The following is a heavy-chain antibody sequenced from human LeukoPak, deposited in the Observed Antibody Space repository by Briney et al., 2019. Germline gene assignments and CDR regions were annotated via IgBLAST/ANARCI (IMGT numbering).Heavy chain of an antibody. V-gene: IGHV4-59*01. D-gene: IGHD2/OR15-2a*01. CDR2: IHNSGST. CDR1: GGSMNRYY. Sequence: SETLSLTCTVSGGSMNRYYWSWIRQPPGKGLEWIGYIHNSGSTNYNPSLKSRVIISIVTSKNQFFLKLSSVTAADTAVYYCARDNTLSPRSYGVDVWGQGTTVTVSS. J-gene: IGHJ6*02. CDR3: ARDNTLSPRSYGVDV.